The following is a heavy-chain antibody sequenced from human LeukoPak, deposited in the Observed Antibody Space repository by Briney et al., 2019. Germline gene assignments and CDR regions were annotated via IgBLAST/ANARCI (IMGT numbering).Heavy chain of an antibody. D-gene: IGHD7-27*01. CDR2: INPSGGST. Sequence: GASVKLSCKASGYTFTNYYMHWVRQAPGQGLERMGLINPSGGSTDYAQKFQGRVTLTRDTSTSTVYMELSSLKSEDTAVYYCARVFEAGNWGGAFDIWGRGTMVTVSS. V-gene: IGHV1-46*01. CDR1: GYTFTNYY. CDR3: ARVFEAGNWGGAFDI. J-gene: IGHJ3*02.